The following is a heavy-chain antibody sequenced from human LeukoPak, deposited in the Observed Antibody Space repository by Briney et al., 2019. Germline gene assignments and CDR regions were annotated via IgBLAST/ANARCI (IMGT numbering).Heavy chain of an antibody. CDR3: ARGHIAAAGAPGY. Sequence: SETLSLTCAAYGGSFSGYYWSWIRQPPGKGLEWIGEINHSGSTNYNPSLKSRVTISVDTSKNQFSLKLSSVTAADTTVYYCARGHIAAAGAPGYWGQGTLVTVSS. V-gene: IGHV4-34*01. J-gene: IGHJ4*02. D-gene: IGHD6-13*01. CDR1: GGSFSGYY. CDR2: INHSGST.